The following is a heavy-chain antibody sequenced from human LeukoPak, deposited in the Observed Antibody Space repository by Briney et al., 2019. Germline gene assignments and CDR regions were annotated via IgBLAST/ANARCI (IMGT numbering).Heavy chain of an antibody. CDR3: AKEEVTMVRGVIRKSFDY. J-gene: IGHJ4*02. CDR1: GFTFSSYG. V-gene: IGHV3-23*01. CDR2: ISGSGGST. Sequence: GGSLRLSCADSGFTFSSYGISWVRQAPGKGLEWVSAISGSGGSTYYADSVKGRFTISRDNSKNTLYLQMNSLRAEDTAVYYCAKEEVTMVRGVIRKSFDYWGQGTLVTVSS. D-gene: IGHD3-10*01.